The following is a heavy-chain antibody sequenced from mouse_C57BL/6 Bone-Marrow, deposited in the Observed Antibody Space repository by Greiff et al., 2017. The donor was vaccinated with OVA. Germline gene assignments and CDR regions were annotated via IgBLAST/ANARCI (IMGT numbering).Heavy chain of an antibody. J-gene: IGHJ2*01. V-gene: IGHV1-72*01. CDR3: SRFDYDDGYYFDY. CDR2: IGPNSGGT. CDR1: GYTFTSYW. D-gene: IGHD2-4*01. Sequence: QVQLQQPGAELVKPGASVKLSCKASGYTFTSYWMHWVKQRPGRGLEWIGRIGPNSGGTKYNEKFKSTATLTVDKSSSTAYMQLSRLTSEDSAVYYCSRFDYDDGYYFDYWGQGTTLTVSS.